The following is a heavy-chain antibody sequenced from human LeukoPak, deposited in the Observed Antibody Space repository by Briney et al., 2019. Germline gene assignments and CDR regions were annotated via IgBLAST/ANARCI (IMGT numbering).Heavy chain of an antibody. V-gene: IGHV3-48*03. Sequence: PGGSLRLSCAASGFTFSSYEMKWVRQAPGKGLEQVSYFSSSGSIIYYADSVKDRFNIYRDKDKNPLFLQMNSLRDEDTAVYYCASGKSGYDYRFDYWGEEPVVPVSS. CDR3: ASGKSGYDYRFDY. J-gene: IGHJ4*02. CDR2: FSSSGSII. CDR1: GFTFSSYE. D-gene: IGHD5-12*01.